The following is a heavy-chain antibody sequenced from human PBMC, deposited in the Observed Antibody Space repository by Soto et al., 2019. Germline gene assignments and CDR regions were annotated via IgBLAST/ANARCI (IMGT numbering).Heavy chain of an antibody. CDR1: GGTFSSYT. Sequence: QVPLVQSGAEVKKPGSSVKVSCKASGGTFSSYTISWVRQAPGQGLEWMGRIIPILGIANYAQKFQGRVTITADKSTITAYMELSSLRSEDTAVYYCARTDEQDYDFWRGYTFDYWGQGTLVTVSS. J-gene: IGHJ4*02. D-gene: IGHD3-3*01. CDR3: ARTDEQDYDFWRGYTFDY. V-gene: IGHV1-69*02. CDR2: IIPILGIA.